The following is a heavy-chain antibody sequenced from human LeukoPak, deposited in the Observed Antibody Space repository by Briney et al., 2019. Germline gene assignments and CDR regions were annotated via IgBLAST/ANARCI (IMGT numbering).Heavy chain of an antibody. Sequence: GGSLRLSCVASGFTFSGSSMNWVRQAPGEGLEWVASISSGGDHIYYADSVKGRFTISRDNSRNTLYLQMARLRVEDTAGYYCARSRGGSCYHPDDYWGQGTMVSVSS. CDR2: ISSGGDHI. J-gene: IGHJ4*02. V-gene: IGHV3-21*01. CDR1: GFTFSGSS. D-gene: IGHD2-15*01. CDR3: ARSRGGSCYHPDDY.